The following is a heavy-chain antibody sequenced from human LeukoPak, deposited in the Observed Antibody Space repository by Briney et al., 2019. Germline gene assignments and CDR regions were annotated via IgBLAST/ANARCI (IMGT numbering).Heavy chain of an antibody. CDR2: IYHSGST. Sequence: ETLSLTCTVSGGSISSYYWTWIRQPPGKGLEWVGYIYHSGSTKYNSSLKSRVTMSVDTSKNQFSLKLSSVTAADTAVYYCARDSGTTGEVKFDPWGQGTLVTVSS. J-gene: IGHJ5*02. CDR3: ARDSGTTGEVKFDP. CDR1: GGSISSYY. D-gene: IGHD3-10*01. V-gene: IGHV4-59*12.